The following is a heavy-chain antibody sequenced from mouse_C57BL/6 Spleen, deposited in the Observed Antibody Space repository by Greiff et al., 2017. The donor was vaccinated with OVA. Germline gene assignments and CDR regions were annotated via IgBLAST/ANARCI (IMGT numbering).Heavy chain of an antibody. Sequence: EVKLVESGPELVKPGASVKISCKASGYSFTDYNMNWVKQSNGKSLEWIGVINPNYGTTSYNQKFKGKATLTVDQSSSTAYMQLNSLTSEDSAVDYCARQGLRRDWYFDVWGTGTTVTVSS. CDR2: INPNYGTT. CDR1: GYSFTDYN. V-gene: IGHV1-39*01. D-gene: IGHD2-4*01. J-gene: IGHJ1*03. CDR3: ARQGLRRDWYFDV.